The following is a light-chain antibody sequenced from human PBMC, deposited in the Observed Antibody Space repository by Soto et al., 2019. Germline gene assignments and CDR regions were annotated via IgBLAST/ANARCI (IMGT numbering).Light chain of an antibody. CDR1: SSDVGGYEY. CDR3: SSYRTGGSYV. CDR2: EVI. J-gene: IGLJ1*01. Sequence: QSALTQPASVSGSPGQSITISCTGTSSDVGGYEYVSWYQQYPGKAPKLMIYEVIDRPAGAPRRFSGSKSGNTPSLTITGLQAEDEADYYCSSYRTGGSYVFGTGTKVTVL. V-gene: IGLV2-14*01.